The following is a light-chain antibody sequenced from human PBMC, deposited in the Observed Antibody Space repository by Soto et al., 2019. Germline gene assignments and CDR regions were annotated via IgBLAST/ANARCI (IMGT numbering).Light chain of an antibody. CDR2: EVS. CDR3: SSNTSTSTPVV. Sequence: QSALTQPASVSGSPGQSITISCTGTSSDVGGYSYVSWYQHHPGKAPKLMIYEVSNRPSGISNRFSGSKSGNAASLTISGLQAEDEADYYCSSNTSTSTPVVFGGGTKLTVL. J-gene: IGLJ2*01. V-gene: IGLV2-14*01. CDR1: SSDVGGYSY.